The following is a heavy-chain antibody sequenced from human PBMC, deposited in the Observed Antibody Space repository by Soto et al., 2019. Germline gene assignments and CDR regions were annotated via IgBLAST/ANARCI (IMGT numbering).Heavy chain of an antibody. CDR1: GFTFSNAW. D-gene: IGHD6-13*01. CDR2: IKSKTDGGTT. V-gene: IGHV3-15*01. CDR3: NTDKVSAAGSNAFDI. Sequence: GXLRLSCSASGFTFSNAWMSWVRQAPGKGLEWVGRIKSKTDGGTTDYAAPVKGRFTISRDDSKNTLYLQMNSLKTEDTAVYYCNTDKVSAAGSNAFDIWGQGTMVTV. J-gene: IGHJ3*02.